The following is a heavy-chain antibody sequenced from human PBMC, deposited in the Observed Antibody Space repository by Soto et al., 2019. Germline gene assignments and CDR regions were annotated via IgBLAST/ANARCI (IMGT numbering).Heavy chain of an antibody. V-gene: IGHV4-38-2*02. CDR3: ARGKRFFGVVIPHYFDS. Sequence: SETLSLTCTVSGYSISSSSYWAWIRQPPGKGPEWIASIYHGGTTFYSPSLKSRVTISVDSSKNQFSLNLNSVTAAATAVYYCARGKRFFGVVIPHYFDSWGQGTLVTVSS. D-gene: IGHD3-3*01. CDR1: GYSISSSSY. CDR2: IYHGGTT. J-gene: IGHJ4*02.